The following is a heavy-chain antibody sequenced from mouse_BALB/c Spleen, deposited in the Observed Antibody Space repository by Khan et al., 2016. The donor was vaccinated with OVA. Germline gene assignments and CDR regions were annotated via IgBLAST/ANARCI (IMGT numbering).Heavy chain of an antibody. CDR1: GYTFTSYW. V-gene: IGHV1-52*01. CDR2: IDPYDSET. Sequence: QVHVKQSGTELVRPGTSVRLSCKASGYTFTSYWMNWIKQRPEQGLEWIGRIDPYDSETHYNQKFKDKAILTVDKSSNTTYMQLSSLTSEDSAVYYCASNPFAYWGQGTLVTVSA. CDR3: ASNPFAY. J-gene: IGHJ3*01.